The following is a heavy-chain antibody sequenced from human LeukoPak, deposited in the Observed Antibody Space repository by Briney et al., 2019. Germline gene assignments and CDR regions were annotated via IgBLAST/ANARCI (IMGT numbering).Heavy chain of an antibody. Sequence: PGGSLRLSCAASEFIFSSSDMHWVRQAPGKGLEWVAFILYDGSIRYYADSVGGRFTISRDNAKNSLYLQMNSLRAEDTAVYYCARVKRYCSGGSCYSGRFDPWGQGTLVTVSS. V-gene: IGHV3-30*02. CDR1: EFIFSSSD. CDR3: ARVKRYCSGGSCYSGRFDP. D-gene: IGHD2-15*01. J-gene: IGHJ5*02. CDR2: ILYDGSIR.